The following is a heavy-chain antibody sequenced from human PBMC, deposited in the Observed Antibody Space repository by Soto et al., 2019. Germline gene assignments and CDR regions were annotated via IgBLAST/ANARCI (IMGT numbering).Heavy chain of an antibody. CDR3: AREMSYYFDS. CDR2: IYHSGAT. J-gene: IGHJ4*01. V-gene: IGHV4-30-2*01. CDR1: GDSISRDGYS. Sequence: QVQLQESGSGLVKPSQTLVLTCTVSGDSISRDGYSWSWLRQPPGKGLEWIGYIYHSGATYYNPSLKSRVTTSADKSKNQFSLRLASVTAADTAVYYCAREMSYYFDSWGHGTLVTVSS.